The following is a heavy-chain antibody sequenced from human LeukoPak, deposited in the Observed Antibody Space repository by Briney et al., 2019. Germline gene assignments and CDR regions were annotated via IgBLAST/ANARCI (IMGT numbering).Heavy chain of an antibody. V-gene: IGHV3-13*01. CDR3: ARAAYSSTWYSRYFDL. Sequence: GGSLRLSCAASGFTFRIYDMHWVRQATGKGLEWVAGIGTAGEIYYPGSVKGRSTISRENAKNSLYFQMNSLRAGDTAVYYCARAAYSSTWYSRYFDLWGRGTLVTVSS. CDR1: GFTFRIYD. J-gene: IGHJ2*01. CDR2: IGTAGEI. D-gene: IGHD6-13*01.